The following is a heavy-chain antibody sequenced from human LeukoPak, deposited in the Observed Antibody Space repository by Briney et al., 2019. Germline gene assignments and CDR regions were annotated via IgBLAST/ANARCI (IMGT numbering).Heavy chain of an antibody. V-gene: IGHV4-59*08. CDR1: GGSISSYY. CDR2: IYYSGST. Sequence: PSETLSLTCTVSGGSISSYYWSWIRQPPGKGLEWIGYIYYSGSTNYNPSLKSRVTISIDTSKNQFSLKMNSVTAADTAVYYCARPIIPAYSSGWYYWGQGTLVTVSS. J-gene: IGHJ4*02. CDR3: ARPIIPAYSSGWYY. D-gene: IGHD6-19*01.